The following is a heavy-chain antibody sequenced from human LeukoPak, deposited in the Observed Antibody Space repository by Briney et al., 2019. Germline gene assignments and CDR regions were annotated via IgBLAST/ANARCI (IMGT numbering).Heavy chain of an antibody. Sequence: SETPSLTCTVSGGSISSNSYSWGWLRQPPGKGLEWIGSIYYSGSTYYNPSLKSRVTISGDTSKNQFSLKLSSVTAADTAVYYCARGAWYGSGSYGFDPWGQGTLVIVSS. J-gene: IGHJ5*02. D-gene: IGHD3-10*01. CDR1: GGSISSNSYS. V-gene: IGHV4-39*01. CDR2: IYYSGST. CDR3: ARGAWYGSGSYGFDP.